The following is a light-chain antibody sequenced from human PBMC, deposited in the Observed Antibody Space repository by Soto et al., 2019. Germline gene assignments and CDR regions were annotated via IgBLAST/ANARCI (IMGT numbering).Light chain of an antibody. V-gene: IGKV3-11*01. CDR3: QQRDWPVT. CDR1: QTIRTQ. Sequence: EIVLTQSPATVSLSPGETATLSCKASQTIRTQLAWYQHKSGQAPRLLISDASKRATGIPDRFSGSGSGTEFTLTSNSLEPGDVAVYYCQQRDWPVTFGQGTHVAIK. CDR2: DAS. J-gene: IGKJ2*01.